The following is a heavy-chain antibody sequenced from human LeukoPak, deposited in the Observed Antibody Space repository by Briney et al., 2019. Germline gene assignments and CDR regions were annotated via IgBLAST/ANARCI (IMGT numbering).Heavy chain of an antibody. V-gene: IGHV3-30*01. D-gene: IGHD3-3*01. CDR2: ISHDGSAP. Sequence: GGSLRLSCLASGFTFSSYAMHWVHQAPGKGLEWVALISHDGSAPFYADSVKGRFIISKDSPQNTLYLQMNSLRPEDTAVYYCARERRGYYAEYWGQGTLVTVSS. J-gene: IGHJ4*02. CDR1: GFTFSSYA. CDR3: ARERRGYYAEY.